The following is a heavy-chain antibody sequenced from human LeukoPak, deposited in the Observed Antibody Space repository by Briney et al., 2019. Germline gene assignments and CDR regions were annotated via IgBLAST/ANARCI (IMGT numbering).Heavy chain of an antibody. CDR1: GGTFSSYA. J-gene: IGHJ4*02. CDR3: ARALVDLFDY. CDR2: IIPILGIA. Sequence: GSSVKVSCKASGGTFSSYAISWVRQAPGQGLEWMGRIIPILGIANYAQKFQGRVTMTRDTSISTAYMELSRLRSDDTAVYYCARALVDLFDYWGQGTLVTVSS. D-gene: IGHD2-21*01. V-gene: IGHV1-69*04.